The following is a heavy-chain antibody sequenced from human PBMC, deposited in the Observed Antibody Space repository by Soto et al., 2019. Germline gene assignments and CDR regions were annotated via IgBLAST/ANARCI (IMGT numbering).Heavy chain of an antibody. Sequence: QLQLQESGPGLVKPSETLSLTCTVSGGSISSSSYYWGWIRQPPGKGLEWIGTIYYSGSTYYNPSLNSRVTISVDTSKNQFSLKLTSVTAADTAVYYCARRGGRSGDFDYWGQGTLVTVSS. CDR2: IYYSGST. V-gene: IGHV4-39*01. CDR1: GGSISSSSYY. CDR3: ARRGGRSGDFDY. D-gene: IGHD2-15*01. J-gene: IGHJ4*02.